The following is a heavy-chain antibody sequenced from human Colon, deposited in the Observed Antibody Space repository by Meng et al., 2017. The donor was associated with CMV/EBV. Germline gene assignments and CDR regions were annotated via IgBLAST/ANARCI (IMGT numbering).Heavy chain of an antibody. J-gene: IGHJ4*02. CDR2: IRQDGSEK. CDR1: GITFSNYW. D-gene: IGHD2-21*01. Sequence: GGSLRLSCAASGITFSNYWMSWVRQAPGRGLEWVANIRQDGSEKYYVDSVKGRFTISRDNAKNSLYLQMNSLRAEDTAVYYCARDGEPYWGQGTLVTVSS. V-gene: IGHV3-7*01. CDR3: ARDGEPY.